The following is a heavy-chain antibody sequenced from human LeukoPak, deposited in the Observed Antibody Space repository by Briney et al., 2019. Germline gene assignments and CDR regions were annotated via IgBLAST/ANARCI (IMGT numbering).Heavy chain of an antibody. J-gene: IGHJ4*02. CDR2: IYRSGST. CDR1: GSSISSGYY. D-gene: IGHD6-19*01. CDR3: ARESSSGWYGGFDY. V-gene: IGHV4-38-2*02. Sequence: SETLSLTCAVSGSSISSGYYWGWIRQPPGKGLEWIGSIYRSGSTYYNPSLRSRVTISVDTSKNQFSLKLSSVTAADTAVYYCARESSSGWYGGFDYWGQGTLVTVSS.